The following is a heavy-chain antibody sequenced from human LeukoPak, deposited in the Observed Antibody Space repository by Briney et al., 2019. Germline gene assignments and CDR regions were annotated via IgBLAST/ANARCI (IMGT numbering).Heavy chain of an antibody. CDR1: GYTFTGYY. CDR2: INPNSGGT. D-gene: IGHD2-15*01. CDR3: ARVSCSGGSCYEFDY. Sequence: ASVKVSCKASGYTFTGYYMHWVRQAPGQGLEWMGWINPNSGGTNYAQKFQGWDTMTRDTSISTAYMELSRLRSDDTAVYYCARVSCSGGSCYEFDYWGQGTLVTVSS. J-gene: IGHJ4*02. V-gene: IGHV1-2*04.